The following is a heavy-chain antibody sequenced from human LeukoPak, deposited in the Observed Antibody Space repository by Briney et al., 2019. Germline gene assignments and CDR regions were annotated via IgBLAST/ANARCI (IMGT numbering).Heavy chain of an antibody. D-gene: IGHD6-6*01. CDR3: AREESSSSGYYFDY. V-gene: IGHV3-21*01. CDR2: ISSSSSYI. J-gene: IGHJ4*02. CDR1: GFTFSSYS. Sequence: GGSLRLSCAASGFTFSSYSMNWVRQAPGKGLEWVSSISSSSSYIYYADSVKGRFTISRDNAKNSLYLQMNSLRAEDTAVYYCAREESSSSGYYFDYWGQGTLVTVSS.